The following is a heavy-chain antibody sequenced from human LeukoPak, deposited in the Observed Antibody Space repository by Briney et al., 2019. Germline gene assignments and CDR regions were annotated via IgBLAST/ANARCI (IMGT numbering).Heavy chain of an antibody. V-gene: IGHV3-66*01. CDR2: IYSGGST. CDR1: EFSVGSNY. CDR3: ARGRGLYDFWSGPTSGTTFDY. Sequence: GGSLRLSCAASEFSVGSNYMTWVRQAPGKGLEWVSLIYSGGSTYYADSVKGRFTISGDNSKNTLYLQMNSLRAEDTAVYYCARGRGLYDFWSGPTSGTTFDYWGQGTLVTVSS. D-gene: IGHD3/OR15-3a*01. J-gene: IGHJ4*02.